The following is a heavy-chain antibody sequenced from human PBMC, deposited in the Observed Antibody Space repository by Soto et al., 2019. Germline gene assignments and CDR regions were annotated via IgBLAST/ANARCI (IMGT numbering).Heavy chain of an antibody. CDR3: ATYGDYVDY. CDR1: GGSISSSSYY. V-gene: IGHV4-39*01. J-gene: IGHJ4*02. CDR2: IYYSGST. D-gene: IGHD4-17*01. Sequence: SETLSLTCTVSGGSISSSSYYWGWIRQPPGKGLEWIGSIYYSGSTYYNPSLKSRVTISVDTSKNQFSLKLSSVTAADTAVYYCATYGDYVDYWGQRTLVTVSS.